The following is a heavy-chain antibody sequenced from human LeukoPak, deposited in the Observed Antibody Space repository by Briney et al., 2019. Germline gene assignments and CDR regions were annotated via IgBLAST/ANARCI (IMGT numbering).Heavy chain of an antibody. D-gene: IGHD2-2*01. CDR2: ISAYNGNT. CDR1: GYTFTSYG. V-gene: IGHV1-18*01. Sequence: RASVKVSCKASGYTFTSYGISWVRQAPGQGLEWMGWISAYNGNTNYAQKLQGRVTMTTDTSTSTAYMELRSLRSDDTAVYYCARAFCSSTSCYLSYYYYYGMDVWGQGTTVTVSS. CDR3: ARAFCSSTSCYLSYYYYYGMDV. J-gene: IGHJ6*02.